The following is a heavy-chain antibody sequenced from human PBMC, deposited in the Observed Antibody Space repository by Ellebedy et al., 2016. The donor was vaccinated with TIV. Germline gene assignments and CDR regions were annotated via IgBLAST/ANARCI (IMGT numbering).Heavy chain of an antibody. D-gene: IGHD2-2*02. CDR3: ARGSPTDQLLYCD. J-gene: IGHJ4*02. V-gene: IGHV3-7*04. Sequence: GESLKISXAASGFIVSSYWMSWVRQAPGKGLEWVANIKQDGSETYYMDSVKGRFTISRDNAKNSLYLQMNSLRAEDTAVYYCARGSPTDQLLYCDWGQGTLVTVSS. CDR2: IKQDGSET. CDR1: GFIVSSYW.